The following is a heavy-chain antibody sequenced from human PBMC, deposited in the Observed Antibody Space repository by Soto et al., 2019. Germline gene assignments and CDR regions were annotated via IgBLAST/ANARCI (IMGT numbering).Heavy chain of an antibody. CDR1: GYTFTAYY. CDR2: INPSVDST. J-gene: IGHJ4*02. D-gene: IGHD1-26*01. Sequence: ASVKVSCKASGYTFTAYYIHWVRQAPGQGLEWMRIINPSVDSTGYAQKFQDRITMTRDTSTSTVYMELSSLRSEDTAVYYCVREGLEIYYHDFDYWGPGTLVTVSS. V-gene: IGHV1-46*03. CDR3: VREGLEIYYHDFDY.